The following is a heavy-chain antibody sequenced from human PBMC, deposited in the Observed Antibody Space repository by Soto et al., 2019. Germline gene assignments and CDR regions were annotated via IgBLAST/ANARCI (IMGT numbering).Heavy chain of an antibody. V-gene: IGHV2-5*02. CDR3: AHSSTDLNHAMDV. CDR1: GLSLTTNGLS. J-gene: IGHJ6*02. CDR2: IYWDDDK. Sequence: QITLKESGPTLVKPTQTLTLTCAFSGLSLTTNGLSVGWVRQPPGKALEWLALIYWDDDKRYSPSLKSRLTNTRDTSKNQVVLTMTNMDPVDTATYFCAHSSTDLNHAMDVWGQGTTVSVSS. D-gene: IGHD3-3*01.